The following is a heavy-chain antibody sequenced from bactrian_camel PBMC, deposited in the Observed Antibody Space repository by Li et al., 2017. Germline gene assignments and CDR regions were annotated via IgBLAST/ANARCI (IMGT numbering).Heavy chain of an antibody. CDR2: IYTEGGAR. J-gene: IGHJ4*01. CDR3: AAAISDLPVDVVATLGHWSFSY. Sequence: VQLVESGGGLVQPGGSLRLSCAASGPTFSTYDLNWARHVPGKGLEWVARIYTEGGARYYGNSVVGRFIISLDSTKNTVYLQMNNLEPEDTATYYCAAAISDLPVDVVATLGHWSFSYWGPGTQVTVS. D-gene: IGHD1*01. CDR1: GPTFSTYD. V-gene: IGHV3S40*01.